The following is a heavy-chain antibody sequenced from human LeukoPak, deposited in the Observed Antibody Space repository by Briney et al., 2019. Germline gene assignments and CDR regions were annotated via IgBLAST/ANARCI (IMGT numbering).Heavy chain of an antibody. CDR2: INHSGST. Sequence: SETLSLTCAVYGGSFSGYYWSWIRQPPGKGLEWIGEINHSGSTNYNPSLKSRVTISVDTSKNQFSLKLSSVTAADTAVYYCARVSYDILTGYPMYYFDYWGQGTLVTVSS. CDR1: GGSFSGYY. D-gene: IGHD3-9*01. J-gene: IGHJ4*02. V-gene: IGHV4-34*01. CDR3: ARVSYDILTGYPMYYFDY.